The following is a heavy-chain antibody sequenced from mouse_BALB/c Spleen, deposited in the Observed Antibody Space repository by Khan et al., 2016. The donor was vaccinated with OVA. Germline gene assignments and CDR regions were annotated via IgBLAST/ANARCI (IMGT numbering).Heavy chain of an antibody. V-gene: IGHV9-3-1*01. CDR1: GYTFTNYG. CDR2: INTYTGQS. Sequence: QIQLVQSGLELKKPGETVKISCKASGYTFTNYGMNWVKQAPGKGLKWMGWINTYTGQSTYADDFKGRFAFFLETSASTANLQINNLKNEDSATYFCARSNSDWNFDVWSAETTITVSS. D-gene: IGHD4-1*02. J-gene: IGHJ1*01. CDR3: ARSNSDWNFDV.